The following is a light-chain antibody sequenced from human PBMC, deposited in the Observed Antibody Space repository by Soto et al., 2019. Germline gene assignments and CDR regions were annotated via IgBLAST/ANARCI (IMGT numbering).Light chain of an antibody. Sequence: DIQMNQSPSTLSASVGDRVTITCRASQSISSWVAWYQQKPGKAPKLLIYKASSLESGVPSRFSGSGSGTEFTLTISSLQPDDFATYYCQKYNSYPWTFGQGTKVEIK. J-gene: IGKJ1*01. CDR2: KAS. CDR3: QKYNSYPWT. V-gene: IGKV1-5*03. CDR1: QSISSW.